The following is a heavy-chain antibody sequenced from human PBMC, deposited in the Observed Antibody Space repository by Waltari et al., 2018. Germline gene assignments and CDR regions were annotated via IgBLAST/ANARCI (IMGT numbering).Heavy chain of an antibody. CDR1: GYTFTGSY. J-gene: IGHJ4*02. CDR3: ARVPGTGDRRGDY. CDR2: INPNSGGT. Sequence: QVQLVQSGAEVKKPGASVKVSCKASGYTFTGSYMHWVRQAPVQGLEWMGRINPNSGGTNYAQTFQGRVTKTRDTSISTAYMELSRLRSDDTAVYYCARVPGTGDRRGDYWGQGTLVTVSS. D-gene: IGHD2-21*02. V-gene: IGHV1-2*06.